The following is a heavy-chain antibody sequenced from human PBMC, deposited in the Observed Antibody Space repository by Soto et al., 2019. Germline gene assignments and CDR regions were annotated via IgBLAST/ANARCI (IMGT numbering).Heavy chain of an antibody. CDR1: GFTVSSNY. CDR2: IYSGGST. V-gene: IGHV3-53*01. CDR3: ARVRGGYAATRPYYFDY. J-gene: IGHJ4*02. D-gene: IGHD5-12*01. Sequence: EGSLRLSCAASGFTVSSNYMSWVRQAPGKGLEWVSVIYSGGSTYYADSVKGRFTISRDNSKNTLYLQMNSLRAEDTAVYYCARVRGGYAATRPYYFDYWGQGTLVTVSS.